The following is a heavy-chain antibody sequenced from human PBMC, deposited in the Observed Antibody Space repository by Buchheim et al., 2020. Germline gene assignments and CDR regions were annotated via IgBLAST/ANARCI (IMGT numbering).Heavy chain of an antibody. CDR2: ISSSSSTI. Sequence: EVQLVESGGGLVQPGGSLRLSCAASGFTFSSYSMNWVRQAPGKGLEWVSYISSSSSTIYYADSVKGRFTISRDNAKNSLYLQMNSLRAEDTAVYYCARGSSSSWYGSYYYGMDVWGQGTT. CDR3: ARGSSSSWYGSYYYGMDV. J-gene: IGHJ6*02. V-gene: IGHV3-48*01. CDR1: GFTFSSYS. D-gene: IGHD6-13*01.